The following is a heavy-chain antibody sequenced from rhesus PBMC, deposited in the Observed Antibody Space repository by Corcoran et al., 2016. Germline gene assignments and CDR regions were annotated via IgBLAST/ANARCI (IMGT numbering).Heavy chain of an antibody. D-gene: IGHD4-23*01. CDR1: GGSISSNY. CDR2: IYGSGSST. V-gene: IGHV4-169*01. J-gene: IGHJ4*01. CDR3: ARLREDTVTTYFDY. Sequence: QLQLQESGPGLVKPSETLSVTFAVSGGSISSNYWSWIRQPPGQGLEWIGRIYGSGSSTHYNPSLKSRVTLSVDTSKNQLSLKLSSVTAADTAVYYCARLREDTVTTYFDYWGQGVLVTVSS.